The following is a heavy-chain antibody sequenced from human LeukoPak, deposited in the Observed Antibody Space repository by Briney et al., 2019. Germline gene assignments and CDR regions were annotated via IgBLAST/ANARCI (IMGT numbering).Heavy chain of an antibody. J-gene: IGHJ5*02. CDR2: IKEAGSEK. CDR3: TRGRLTMT. D-gene: IGHD3-22*01. CDR1: GCTFSSSW. V-gene: IGHV3-7*01. Sequence: GGSLRLSCAASGCTFSSSWMSWVRQAPGKGLEWVANIKEAGSEKCYVDSVKGRFSISRDNAKNSLYLQMNSLRVEDTAVYYCTRGRLTMTWGQGTLVTVSS.